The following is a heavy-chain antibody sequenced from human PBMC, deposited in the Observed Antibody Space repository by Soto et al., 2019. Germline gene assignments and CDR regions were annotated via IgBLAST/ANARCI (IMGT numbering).Heavy chain of an antibody. CDR1: GFTFSSYS. CDR3: ARDEGSSAAAYYYYGMDG. D-gene: IGHD6-6*01. V-gene: IGHV3-21*01. CDR2: ISSSSSYI. J-gene: IGHJ6*02. Sequence: GGSLRLSCAASGFTFSSYSMNWVRQAPGKGLEWVSSISSSSSYIYYADSVKGRFTISRDNAKNSLYLQMNSMRAEDTAVYYCARDEGSSAAAYYYYGMDGWGQGTTVTATS.